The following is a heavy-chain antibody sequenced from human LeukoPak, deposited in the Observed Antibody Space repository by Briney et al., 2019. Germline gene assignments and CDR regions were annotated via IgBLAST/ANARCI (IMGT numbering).Heavy chain of an antibody. V-gene: IGHV3-49*04. CDR1: GFTFSSYA. CDR2: IRSKAYGGTT. CDR3: TRGRRATHDY. D-gene: IGHD1-26*01. Sequence: GVLRLSCAASGFTFSSYAMHWVRQAPGKGLEWVGFIRSKAYGGTTEYAASVKGRFTISRDDSKSIAYLQMNSLKTEDTAVYYCTRGRRATHDYWGQGTLVTVSS. J-gene: IGHJ4*02.